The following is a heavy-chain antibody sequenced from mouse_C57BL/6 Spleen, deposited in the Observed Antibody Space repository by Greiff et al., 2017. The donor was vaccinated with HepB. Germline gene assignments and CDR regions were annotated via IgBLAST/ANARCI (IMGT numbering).Heavy chain of an antibody. CDR3: ARQGGSGSSAFAY. CDR2: ISSGGSYT. CDR1: GFTFSSYG. J-gene: IGHJ3*01. D-gene: IGHD1-1*01. V-gene: IGHV5-6*02. Sequence: DVKLVESGGDLVKPGGSLKLSCAASGFTFSSYGMSWVRQTPDKRLEWVATISSGGSYTYYPDSVKGRVTISRDNAKSTLYLQMSSLKSEDTAMYYCARQGGSGSSAFAYWGKGTLVTVSA.